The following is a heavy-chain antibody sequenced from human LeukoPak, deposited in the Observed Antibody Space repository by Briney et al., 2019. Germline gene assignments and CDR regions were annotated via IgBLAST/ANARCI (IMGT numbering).Heavy chain of an antibody. V-gene: IGHV3-11*03. J-gene: IGHJ4*02. CDR3: ASLKRVLGVINPRDY. CDR1: GFTFSDYY. D-gene: IGHD3-10*01. Sequence: GGSLRLSCAASGFTFSDYYMRWMRQAPGKGLEWVSYINRNGSATNYAQSVQGRFTMSRDTAESSLYLEMNRLRSEDTAVYYCASLKRVLGVINPRDYWGQGALVTVSS. CDR2: INRNGSAT.